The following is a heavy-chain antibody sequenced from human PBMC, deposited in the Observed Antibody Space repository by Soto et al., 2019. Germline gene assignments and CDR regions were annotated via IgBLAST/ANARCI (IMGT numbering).Heavy chain of an antibody. CDR2: IYSGGAT. CDR3: PRDAYGDYGWYFDL. Sequence: EVQLVESGGNLIQPGGSLRLSCAASGFTVTNKYMTWVRQAPGKGLVWVSLIYSGGATSYPGSVKGRFTISRDNSKDIPDLQLNRLRSEDTAVYCCPRDAYGDYGWYFDLWGRGTLVTVSS. CDR1: GFTVTNKY. J-gene: IGHJ2*01. V-gene: IGHV3-53*01. D-gene: IGHD4-17*01.